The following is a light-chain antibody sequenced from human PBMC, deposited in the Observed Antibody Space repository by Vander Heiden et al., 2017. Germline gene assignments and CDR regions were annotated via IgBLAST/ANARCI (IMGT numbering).Light chain of an antibody. CDR3: MQTLQTPWT. CDR2: LGS. J-gene: IGKJ1*01. Sequence: DILMTQSPLSLPVPPGEPASISGRSSQSLLHGNGYNYLHWYLQKPGQSPQLLIDLGSLRTSGVPDRFSGSGSGTDFTLKISRVEAEDVGVYYCMQTLQTPWTFGQGTKVEIK. V-gene: IGKV2-28*01. CDR1: QSLLHGNGYNY.